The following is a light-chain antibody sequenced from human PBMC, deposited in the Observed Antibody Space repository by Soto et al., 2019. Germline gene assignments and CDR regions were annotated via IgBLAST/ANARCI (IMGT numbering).Light chain of an antibody. CDR2: AAS. J-gene: IGKJ4*01. CDR3: QHLNYYLALT. CDR1: QGISSY. Sequence: DIQLTQSPSFLSASVGDRVTITCRASQGISSYLAWYQQKPGKAPKLLIYAASTLHSGVPSRFSGSGSGTEFTLTISSLQPEYFATFYCQHLNYYLALTFGGGTKVEIK. V-gene: IGKV1-9*01.